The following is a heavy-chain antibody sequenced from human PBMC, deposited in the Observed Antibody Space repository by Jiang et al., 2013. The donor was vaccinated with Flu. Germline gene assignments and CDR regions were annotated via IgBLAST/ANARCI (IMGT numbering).Heavy chain of an antibody. CDR1: GGSISSYY. CDR2: LLQWEQ. V-gene: IGHV4-59*01. J-gene: IGHJ4*02. CDR3: ARRYYDILTGYETEFYYFDY. Sequence: PGLVKPSETLSLTCTVSGGSISSYYWSWIRQPPREGTGVDWVYLLQWEQLQPSLKSRVTISVDTSKNQFSLRLSSVTAADTAVYYCARRYYDILTGYETEFYYFDYWGQGTLVTVSS. D-gene: IGHD3-9*01.